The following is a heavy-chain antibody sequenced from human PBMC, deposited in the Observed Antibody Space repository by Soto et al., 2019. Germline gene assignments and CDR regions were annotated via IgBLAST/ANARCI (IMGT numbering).Heavy chain of an antibody. V-gene: IGHV4-39*01. CDR2: IYYSGST. CDR1: GGSISSSSYY. D-gene: IGHD2-15*01. CDR3: ASLLVAALSWFDP. Sequence: SETLSLTCTVSGGSISSSSYYWGWIRQPPGKGLEWIGSIYYSGSTYYNPSLKSRVTISVDTSKNQFSLKLSSVTAADTAVYYCASLLVAALSWFDPWGQGTLVTVSS. J-gene: IGHJ5*02.